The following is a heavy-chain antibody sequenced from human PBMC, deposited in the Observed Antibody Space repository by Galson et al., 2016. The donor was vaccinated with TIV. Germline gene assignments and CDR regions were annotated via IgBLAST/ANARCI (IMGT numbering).Heavy chain of an antibody. CDR1: GFTFDFYA. V-gene: IGHV3-23*01. Sequence: SLRLSCAASGFTFDFYAMSWVRQAPGQGLEWVSGISGSGGITYFADSVEGRFTISRDNSMNTLYLQLNSLRAEDTAVYYCAKRRNYGGDSFENWGQGTMVTVSS. CDR2: ISGSGGIT. D-gene: IGHD4-23*01. CDR3: AKRRNYGGDSFEN. J-gene: IGHJ3*02.